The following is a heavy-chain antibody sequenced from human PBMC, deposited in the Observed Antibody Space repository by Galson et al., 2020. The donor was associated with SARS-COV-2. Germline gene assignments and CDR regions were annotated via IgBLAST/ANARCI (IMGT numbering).Heavy chain of an antibody. CDR2: IWYDGSNK. V-gene: IGHV3-33*01. D-gene: IGHD3-10*01. J-gene: IGHJ4*02. Sequence: TGGSLRLSCAASGFTFSSYGMHWVRQAPGKGLEWVAVIWYDGSNKYYADSVKGRFTISRDNSKNTLYLQMNSLRAEETAVYYCARDFGFGGQPWGGGYWGQGTLVTVSS. CDR3: ARDFGFGGQPWGGGY. CDR1: GFTFSSYG.